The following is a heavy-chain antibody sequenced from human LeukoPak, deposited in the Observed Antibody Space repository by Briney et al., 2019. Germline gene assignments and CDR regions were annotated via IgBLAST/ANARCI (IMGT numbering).Heavy chain of an antibody. CDR3: AKDAPLAVAGTNPVY. J-gene: IGHJ4*02. Sequence: GGSLRLSCAASGFTFRSYSFNWVRQAPGKGLEWVSSIDSSSTYIYYADSLKGRFTISRDNAKNTLYLQMNSLRAEDTAVYYCAKDAPLAVAGTNPVYWGQGTLVTVSS. CDR2: IDSSSTYI. V-gene: IGHV3-21*04. CDR1: GFTFRSYS. D-gene: IGHD6-19*01.